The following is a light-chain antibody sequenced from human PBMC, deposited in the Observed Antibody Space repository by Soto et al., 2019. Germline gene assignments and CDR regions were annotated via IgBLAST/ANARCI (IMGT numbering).Light chain of an antibody. Sequence: AIQVTQSPSSLSASVGDRVTITCLASQDIRGALAWYQQKPGKPPKLLIYDVSTLENGVPSRFSGDSSGTQFTLASSCLQPEDFATYSFQQFNSYPVTVGHVTRLDIQ. V-gene: IGKV1-13*02. CDR1: QDIRGA. CDR2: DVS. J-gene: IGKJ5*01. CDR3: QQFNSYPVT.